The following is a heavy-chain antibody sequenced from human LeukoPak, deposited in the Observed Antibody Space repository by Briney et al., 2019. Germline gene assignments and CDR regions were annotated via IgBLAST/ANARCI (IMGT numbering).Heavy chain of an antibody. CDR2: ISGSGGTT. V-gene: IGHV3-23*01. J-gene: IGHJ4*02. Sequence: GGSLRLSCAASGFTFSSYALTWVRQSPGKGLEWVSGISGSGGTTFYADPVKGRFNISRDNSKNTLYLQMNSLRAEDTAVYYCAKCPTDYDSLTGYYPFDYWGPGTLVTVSS. CDR3: AKCPTDYDSLTGYYPFDY. CDR1: GFTFSSYA. D-gene: IGHD3-9*01.